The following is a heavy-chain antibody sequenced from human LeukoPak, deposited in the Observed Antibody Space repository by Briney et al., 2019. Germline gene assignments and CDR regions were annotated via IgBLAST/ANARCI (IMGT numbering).Heavy chain of an antibody. D-gene: IGHD4-11*01. J-gene: IGHJ6*02. V-gene: IGHV4-4*07. CDR3: ARDDYSNYYDYYYGMDV. Sequence: SETLSLTCTVSGGSISSYYWSWIRQPAGKGLEWIGRIYTSGSTNYNPSLKSRVTMSVDTSKNQFSLKLSSVTAPDTAVYYCARDDYSNYYDYYYGMDVWGQGTTVTVSS. CDR2: IYTSGST. CDR1: GGSISSYY.